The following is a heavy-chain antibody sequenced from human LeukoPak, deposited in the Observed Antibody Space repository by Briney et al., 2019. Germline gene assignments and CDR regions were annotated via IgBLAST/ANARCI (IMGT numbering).Heavy chain of an antibody. J-gene: IGHJ6*03. CDR1: GGTFSSYA. CDR3: ARDNGWFGELHYYYYYYMDV. CDR2: IIPIFGTA. D-gene: IGHD3-10*01. V-gene: IGHV1-69*05. Sequence: SVKVSCKASGGTFSSYAISWVRQAPGQGLEWMGGIIPIFGTANYAQKFQGRVTITTDESTSTAYMELSSLRSEDTAVYYCARDNGWFGELHYYYYYYMDVWGKGTTVTVSS.